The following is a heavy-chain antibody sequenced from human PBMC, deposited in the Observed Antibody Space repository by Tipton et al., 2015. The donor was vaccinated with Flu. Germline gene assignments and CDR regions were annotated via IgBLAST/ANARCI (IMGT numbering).Heavy chain of an antibody. CDR3: TSNTRGSVCDI. CDR1: GFTFSNAW. J-gene: IGHJ3*02. V-gene: IGHV3-15*01. Sequence: SLRLSFAASGFTFSNAWMSWVRQAPGKGLEWIGRIKSKTDGGTTDYTEPVQGRFTISRDDSEYTLYLQMNSLKTEDTAVYYCTSNTRGSVCDIWGQGTMVTVSS. CDR2: IKSKTDGGTT. D-gene: IGHD2-8*01.